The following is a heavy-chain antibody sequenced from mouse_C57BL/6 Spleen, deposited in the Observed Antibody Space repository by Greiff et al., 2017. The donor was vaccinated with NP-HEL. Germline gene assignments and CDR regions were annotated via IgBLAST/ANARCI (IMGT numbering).Heavy chain of an antibody. CDR3: ARSDYGSSSYAKDY. J-gene: IGHJ4*01. D-gene: IGHD1-1*01. Sequence: QVQLQQPGAELVMPGASVKLSCKASGYTFTSYWMHWVKQRPGPGLEWIGEIDPSASYTHYHQKFKGKSTLTVDKSSSTAYMQLSSLTSEDSAVYYCARSDYGSSSYAKDYWGQGTSVTVSS. V-gene: IGHV1-69*01. CDR2: IDPSASYT. CDR1: GYTFTSYW.